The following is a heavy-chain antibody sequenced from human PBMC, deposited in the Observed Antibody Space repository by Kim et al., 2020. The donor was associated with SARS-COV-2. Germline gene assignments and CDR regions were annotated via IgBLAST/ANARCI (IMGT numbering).Heavy chain of an antibody. V-gene: IGHV7-4-1*02. CDR2: INTNTGNP. Sequence: ASVKVSCKASGYTFTSYAMNWVRQAPGQGLEWMGWINTNTGNPTYAQGFTGRFVFSLDTSVSTAYLQISSLKAEDTAVYYCARVLRFLEWLPTHEWDYYYMDVWGKGTTVTVSS. J-gene: IGHJ6*03. CDR3: ARVLRFLEWLPTHEWDYYYMDV. D-gene: IGHD3-3*01. CDR1: GYTFTSYA.